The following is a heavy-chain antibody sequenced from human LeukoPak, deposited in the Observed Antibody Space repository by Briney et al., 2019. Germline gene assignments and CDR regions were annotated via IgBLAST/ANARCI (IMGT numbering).Heavy chain of an antibody. J-gene: IGHJ4*02. Sequence: GGSLRLSCAASGFTFSSYSMSWVRQAPGKGLEWVSAISGSGGSTYYADSVKGRFTISRDNSKNTLYLQMNSLRAEDTAVYYCAREDYDYVWGSYRYAARKYYFDYWGQGTLVTVSS. CDR1: GFTFSSYS. CDR3: AREDYDYVWGSYRYAARKYYFDY. CDR2: ISGSGGST. V-gene: IGHV3-23*01. D-gene: IGHD3-16*02.